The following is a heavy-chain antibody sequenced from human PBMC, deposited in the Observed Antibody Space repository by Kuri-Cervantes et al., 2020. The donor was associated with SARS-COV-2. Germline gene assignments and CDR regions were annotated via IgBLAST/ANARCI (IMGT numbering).Heavy chain of an antibody. Sequence: GSLRLSCAASRFTFRNYGMHWVRQPPGKGLEWIGYIYYSGSTKYNPSLKSRVTMSVDTSKNQFSLRLNSVTPADTAVYYCARTLDYYGSGTYCFDYWGQGTLVTVSS. V-gene: IGHV4-59*01. CDR2: IYYSGST. CDR3: ARTLDYYGSGTYCFDY. D-gene: IGHD3-10*01. J-gene: IGHJ4*02. CDR1: RFTFRNYG.